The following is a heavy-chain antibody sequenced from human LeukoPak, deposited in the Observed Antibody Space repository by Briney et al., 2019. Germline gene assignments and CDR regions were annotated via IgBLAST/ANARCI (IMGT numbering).Heavy chain of an antibody. V-gene: IGHV4-59*01. CDR2: IYYSGST. D-gene: IGHD2-2*02. J-gene: IGHJ2*01. CDR3: ARVVVVPAAIQTPWYFDL. CDR1: GGSISSYY. Sequence: PSETLSLTCTVSGGSISSYYWSWIRQSPGKGLEWIGYIYYSGSTNYNPSLKSRVTISVDTSKNQFSLKLSSVTAADTAVYYCARVVVVPAAIQTPWYFDLWGRGTLVTVSS.